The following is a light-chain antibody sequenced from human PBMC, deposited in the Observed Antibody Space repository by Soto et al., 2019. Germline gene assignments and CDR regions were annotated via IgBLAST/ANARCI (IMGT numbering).Light chain of an antibody. CDR1: QEISSS. CDR2: AVT. J-gene: IGKJ4*01. V-gene: IGKV1-8*01. Sequence: AIRMTQSPSSFSASTGDRVTITCRASQEISSSLAWYQQKPGKAPKLLIYAVTTLQSGVPSRFSGGGSGTEFTLTISCLQSEDFATYYCQQYYDYPLTFGGGTRVEIK. CDR3: QQYYDYPLT.